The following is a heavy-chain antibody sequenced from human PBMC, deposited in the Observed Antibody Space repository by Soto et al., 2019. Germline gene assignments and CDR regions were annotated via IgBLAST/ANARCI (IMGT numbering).Heavy chain of an antibody. CDR3: ARRPTLWGWGAFDI. CDR2: IYYSGST. D-gene: IGHD7-27*01. J-gene: IGHJ3*02. V-gene: IGHV4-39*01. Sequence: QLQLQESGPGLVRPSETLSLTCTVSGGSISSSSYYWGWIRQPPGKGLEWIGSIYYSGSTYYNPSLKSRVTISVDTAKNQCSLKLSSVTAADTAVYYRARRPTLWGWGAFDIWGQGTMVTVSS. CDR1: GGSISSSSYY.